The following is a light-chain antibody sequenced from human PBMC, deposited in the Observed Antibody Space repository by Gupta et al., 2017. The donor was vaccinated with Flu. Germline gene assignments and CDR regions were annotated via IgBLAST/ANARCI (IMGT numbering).Light chain of an antibody. CDR1: QSISSW. J-gene: IGKJ2*03. Sequence: DIHITQSPSTLSASVGDRVTITCRASQSISSWLAWFQQKPGKAPKLLVYKASALESGVPSRFSGSGSGTEFTLTISSMKPDDFATYYCKHYKRHWYSFGQGTELVIK. CDR3: KHYKRHWYS. V-gene: IGKV1-5*03. CDR2: KAS.